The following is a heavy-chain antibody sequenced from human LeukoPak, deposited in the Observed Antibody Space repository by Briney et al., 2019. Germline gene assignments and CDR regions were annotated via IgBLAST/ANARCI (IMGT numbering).Heavy chain of an antibody. CDR1: GHTLTELS. CDR2: FDPEDGET. J-gene: IGHJ4*02. V-gene: IGHV1-24*01. CDR3: ATRSMSSGYLFDY. Sequence: GASVKVSCKVSGHTLTELSMHWVRQAPGKGLEWMGGFDPEDGETIYAQKFQGRVTMTEDTSTDTAYMELSSLRSEDTAVYYCATRSMSSGYLFDYWGQGTLVTVSS. D-gene: IGHD3-22*01.